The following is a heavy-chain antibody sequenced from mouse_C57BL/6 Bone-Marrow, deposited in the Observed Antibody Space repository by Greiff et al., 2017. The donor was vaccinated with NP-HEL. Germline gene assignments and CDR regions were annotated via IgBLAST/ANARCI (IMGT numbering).Heavy chain of an antibody. Sequence: QVQLQQPGAELVKPGASVKLSCKASGYTFTSYWMHWVKQRLGQGLAWIGMIHPNSGSTNYNEKFKSKATLTVDKSYSTAYLQLSSLTSEDSAVYYCARRSLTTVVAGSMDYWGQGTSVTVSS. CDR3: ARRSLTTVVAGSMDY. D-gene: IGHD1-1*01. CDR2: IHPNSGST. CDR1: GYTFTSYW. J-gene: IGHJ4*01. V-gene: IGHV1-64*01.